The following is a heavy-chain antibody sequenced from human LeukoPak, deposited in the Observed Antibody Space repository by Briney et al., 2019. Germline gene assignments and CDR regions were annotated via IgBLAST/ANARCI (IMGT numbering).Heavy chain of an antibody. Sequence: GGSLRLSCAVSGFTFTSYWMNWVRQAPGKGLEWISSIRDSSSYIYYADSVKGRFTLSRDNAKNSLYLQMSSLRAEDTAVYYCAREGTAYCGGDCYLDYWGQGTLVTVSS. D-gene: IGHD2-21*01. V-gene: IGHV3-21*01. CDR1: GFTFTSYW. CDR3: AREGTAYCGGDCYLDY. J-gene: IGHJ4*02. CDR2: IRDSSSYI.